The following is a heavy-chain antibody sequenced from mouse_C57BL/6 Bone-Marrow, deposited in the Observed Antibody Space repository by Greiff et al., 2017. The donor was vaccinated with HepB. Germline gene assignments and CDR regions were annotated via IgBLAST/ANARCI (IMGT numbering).Heavy chain of an antibody. Sequence: EVQRVESGPELVKPGASVKMSCKASGYTFTDYNMHWVKQSHGKSLEWIGYINPNNGGTSYNQKFKGKATLTVNKSSSTAYMELRSLTSEDSAVYYCARYRSMGMDYWGQGTSVTVSS. CDR2: INPNNGGT. CDR3: ARYRSMGMDY. D-gene: IGHD2-10*02. V-gene: IGHV1-22*01. CDR1: GYTFTDYN. J-gene: IGHJ4*01.